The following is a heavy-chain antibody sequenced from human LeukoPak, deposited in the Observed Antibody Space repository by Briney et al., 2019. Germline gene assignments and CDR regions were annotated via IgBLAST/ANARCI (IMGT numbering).Heavy chain of an antibody. V-gene: IGHV4-30-4*08. CDR2: IYYSGST. Sequence: PSQTLSLTXTVSGGSISSGDYYWSWIRQPPGKGLEWIGYIYYSGSTYYNPSLKSRVTISVDTSKNQFSLKLSSVTAADTAVYYRARAQNRDAFDIWGQGTMVTVSS. J-gene: IGHJ3*02. D-gene: IGHD1-14*01. CDR1: GGSISSGDYY. CDR3: ARAQNRDAFDI.